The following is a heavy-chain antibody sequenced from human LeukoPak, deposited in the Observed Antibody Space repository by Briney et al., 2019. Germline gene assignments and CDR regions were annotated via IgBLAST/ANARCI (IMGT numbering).Heavy chain of an antibody. CDR2: IIPIFGTA. CDR3: ARHSSGWYLDDY. CDR1: GGIVSSYA. D-gene: IGHD6-19*01. Sequence: ASVKVSGKASGGIVSSYAISWVRQAPGQGLEWMGGIIPIFGTANYAQKFQGRVTITTDESTSTAYMELSSLRSEDTAVYYCARHSSGWYLDDYWGQGTLVTVSS. J-gene: IGHJ4*02. V-gene: IGHV1-69*05.